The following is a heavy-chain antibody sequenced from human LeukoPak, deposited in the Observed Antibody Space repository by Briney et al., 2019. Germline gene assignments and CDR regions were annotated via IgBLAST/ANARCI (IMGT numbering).Heavy chain of an antibody. J-gene: IGHJ2*01. V-gene: IGHV4-34*01. CDR3: ARGHGRRYWYFDL. Sequence: SETLSLTCAVYGGSFSGYYWRWIRQPPGKGLEWIGEINHSGSTNYNPSLKSRVTISVDTSKNQFSLKLSSVTAADTAVYYCARGHGRRYWYFDLWGRGTLVTVSS. D-gene: IGHD4-17*01. CDR1: GGSFSGYY. CDR2: INHSGST.